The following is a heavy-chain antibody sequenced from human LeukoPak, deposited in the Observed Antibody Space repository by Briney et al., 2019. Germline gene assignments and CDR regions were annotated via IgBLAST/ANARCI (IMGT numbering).Heavy chain of an antibody. D-gene: IGHD6-13*01. CDR1: GGSYSGYY. Sequence: SETLSLTCAVYGGSYSGYYWSWIRQPPGKGLEWLGEINYSGSTHYNPSLKSRVILSIDTSKNQFSLRLSSVTAADTAVYYCATSYDSTWGRDFDYWGQGTLVTVSP. CDR3: ATSYDSTWGRDFDY. J-gene: IGHJ4*02. CDR2: INYSGST. V-gene: IGHV4-34*01.